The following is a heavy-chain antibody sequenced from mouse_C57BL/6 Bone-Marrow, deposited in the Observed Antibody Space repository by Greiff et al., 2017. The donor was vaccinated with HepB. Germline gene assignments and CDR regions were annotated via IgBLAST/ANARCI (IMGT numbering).Heavy chain of an antibody. CDR3: ARDRDGNYYFDY. V-gene: IGHV3-1*01. D-gene: IGHD2-1*01. CDR2: ISYSGST. J-gene: IGHJ2*01. CDR1: GYSITSGYD. Sequence: EVQLQQSGPGMVKPSQSLSLTCTVTGYSITSGYDWHWIRHFPGNKLEWMGYISYSGSTNYNPSLKSRISITHDTSKNHFFLKLNSVTTKDTATYYCARDRDGNYYFDYWGQGTTLAVSS.